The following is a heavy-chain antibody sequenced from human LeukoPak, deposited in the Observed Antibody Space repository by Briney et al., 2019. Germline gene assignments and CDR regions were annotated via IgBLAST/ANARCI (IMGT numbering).Heavy chain of an antibody. CDR2: IYYSGST. Sequence: SETLSLTCTVSGGSISSNNYYWGWIRQPPGKGLEWIGSIYYSGSTYYNPSLKSRVTMSADTSKNQFSLKLSSVTAADTAVYYCARVPRSYYYYYYMDVWGKGTTVTVSS. CDR3: ARVPRSYYYYYYMDV. V-gene: IGHV4-39*07. J-gene: IGHJ6*03. CDR1: GGSISSNNYY.